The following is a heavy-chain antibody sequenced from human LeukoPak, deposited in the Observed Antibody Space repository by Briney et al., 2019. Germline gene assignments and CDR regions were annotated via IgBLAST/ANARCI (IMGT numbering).Heavy chain of an antibody. CDR3: ARHAPYYDFWSGYYRDYYYYGMDV. CDR1: GGSISSYY. D-gene: IGHD3-3*01. V-gene: IGHV4-59*08. CDR2: IYYSGST. J-gene: IGHJ6*02. Sequence: SETLSLTCTVSGGSISSYYWSWIRQPPGKGLEWIGYIYYSGSTNYNPSLKSRVTISVDTSKNQFSLKLSSVTAADTAVYYCARHAPYYDFWSGYYRDYYYYGMDVWGQGTTVTVSS.